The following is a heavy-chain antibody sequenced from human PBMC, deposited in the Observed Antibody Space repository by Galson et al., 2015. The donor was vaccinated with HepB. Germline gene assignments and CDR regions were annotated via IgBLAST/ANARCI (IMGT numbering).Heavy chain of an antibody. J-gene: IGHJ6*02. CDR1: GGSISSGGYY. CDR3: AVVPAAIPFYYYYGMDV. V-gene: IGHV4-31*03. CDR2: IYYSGST. Sequence: TLSLTCTVSGGSISSGGYYWSWIRQHPGKGLEWIGYIYYSGSTYYNPPLKSRVTISVDTSKNKFSLKLSSVTAADTAVYYCAVVPAAIPFYYYYGMDVWGQGTTVTVSS. D-gene: IGHD2-2*01.